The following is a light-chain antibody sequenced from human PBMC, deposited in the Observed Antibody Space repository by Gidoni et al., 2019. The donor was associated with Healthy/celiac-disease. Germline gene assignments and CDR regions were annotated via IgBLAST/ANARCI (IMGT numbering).Light chain of an antibody. V-gene: IGLV3-1*01. Sequence: SYELTQPPSVSVSPGQTASITCSGDKLGDKYACWYQQKPGPSPVLVIYQDSKRPSGTPERFSGSNSGNTATLTISGTQAMDEADYYCQAWDSSTAVFGGGTQLTVL. CDR1: KLGDKY. CDR3: QAWDSSTAV. J-gene: IGLJ7*01. CDR2: QDS.